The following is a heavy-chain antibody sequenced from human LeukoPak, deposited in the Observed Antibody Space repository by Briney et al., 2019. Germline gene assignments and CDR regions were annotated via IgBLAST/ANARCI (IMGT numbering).Heavy chain of an antibody. D-gene: IGHD2-21*02. CDR2: ISSDGNEK. J-gene: IGHJ1*01. Sequence: PGGSLRLSCAASGFTFRNYGMHWVRQAPGKGLEWVAVISSDGNEKYYADSVKGRFTISRDNSKNTLYLQMNSLSAEDTAVYYCARSVVTATPHYFQHWGQGTLVTVSS. CDR1: GFTFRNYG. V-gene: IGHV3-30*03. CDR3: ARSVVTATPHYFQH.